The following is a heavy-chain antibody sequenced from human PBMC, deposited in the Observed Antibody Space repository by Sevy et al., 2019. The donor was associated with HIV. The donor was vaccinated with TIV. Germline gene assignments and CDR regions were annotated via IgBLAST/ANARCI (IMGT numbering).Heavy chain of an antibody. Sequence: SETLSLTCAVYGGSFSGYYWSWIRQPPGKGLEWIGEINHSGSTNYNPSLKCRVTISVDTSKNQFSLRLSSVTAADTAVYYCARGEGAAAGPRWFDPWGQGTLVTVSS. V-gene: IGHV4-34*01. CDR1: GGSFSGYY. CDR2: INHSGST. CDR3: ARGEGAAAGPRWFDP. D-gene: IGHD6-13*01. J-gene: IGHJ5*02.